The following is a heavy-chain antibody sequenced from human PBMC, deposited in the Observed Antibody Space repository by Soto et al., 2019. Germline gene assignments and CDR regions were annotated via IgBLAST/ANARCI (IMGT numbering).Heavy chain of an antibody. CDR1: GGSISSGGYY. CDR2: IYYSGST. J-gene: IGHJ6*02. V-gene: IGHV4-31*03. CDR3: ARAYGSGYMDV. D-gene: IGHD3-10*01. Sequence: QVQLQESGPGLVKPSQTLSLTCTVSGGSISSGGYYWSWILQHPGKGLEWIGYIYYSGSTYYNPSLKSRVIISVDTSKNQFSLKLSSVTAADTAVYYCARAYGSGYMDVWGQGTTVTVSS.